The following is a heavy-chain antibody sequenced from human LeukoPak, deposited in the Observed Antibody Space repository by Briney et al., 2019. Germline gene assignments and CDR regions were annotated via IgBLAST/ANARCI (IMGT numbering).Heavy chain of an antibody. Sequence: SETLSLTCTVSGGSISSYYWSWIRQPAGKGLEWIGRIYTSGSTNYNPSLKSRVTMSVDTSKNQFSLKLSSVTAADTAVYYCARDRGITISPNWFDPWGQGTLVTVSS. CDR1: GGSISSYY. V-gene: IGHV4-4*07. J-gene: IGHJ5*02. CDR3: ARDRGITISPNWFDP. CDR2: IYTSGST. D-gene: IGHD3-3*01.